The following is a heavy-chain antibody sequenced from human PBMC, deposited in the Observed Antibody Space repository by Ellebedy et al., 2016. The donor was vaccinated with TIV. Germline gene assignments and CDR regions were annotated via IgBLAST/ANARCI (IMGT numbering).Heavy chain of an antibody. V-gene: IGHV3-7*01. CDR1: GFNFRSYW. CDR2: IRQEGDEI. Sequence: GESLKISCAASGFNFRSYWMTWVRQAPGKGLEWVAKIRQEGDEIYYVESVKGRFTIARDNAKNSLFLQMNSLRVEDTAVYYCARRASYGDYAVQVNPWFDPWGQGTLVTVSS. CDR3: ARRASYGDYAVQVNPWFDP. J-gene: IGHJ5*02. D-gene: IGHD4-17*01.